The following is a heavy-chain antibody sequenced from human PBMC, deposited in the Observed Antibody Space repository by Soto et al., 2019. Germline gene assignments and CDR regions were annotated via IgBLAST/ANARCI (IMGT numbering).Heavy chain of an antibody. V-gene: IGHV1-18*01. J-gene: IGHJ4*02. CDR1: GYDFTTYG. Sequence: QVHLVQSGAEVKKPGASVKVSCKGSGYDFTTYGITWVRQAPGQGLEWMAWISAHNGNTDYAQKLQGRVTVTRDTSTSTASMELRSLRSDDTAGYYCARGRYGDYWGQGALVTVSS. D-gene: IGHD1-1*01. CDR2: ISAHNGNT. CDR3: ARGRYGDY.